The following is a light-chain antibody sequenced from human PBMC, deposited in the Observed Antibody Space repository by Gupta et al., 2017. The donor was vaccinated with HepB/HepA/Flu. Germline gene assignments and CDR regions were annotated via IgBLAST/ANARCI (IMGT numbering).Light chain of an antibody. V-gene: IGKV1-5*03. CDR3: QQHNSYSSWT. CDR1: QSISSW. Sequence: DIQMTQSPSTLSASVGDRVTITCRASQSISSWLAWYQQKPGKAPKLLIYNASSLERGVPSRFSGSGCGTEFTLTISSLQPDDFATYYCQQHNSYSSWTFGQGTKVEIK. J-gene: IGKJ1*01. CDR2: NAS.